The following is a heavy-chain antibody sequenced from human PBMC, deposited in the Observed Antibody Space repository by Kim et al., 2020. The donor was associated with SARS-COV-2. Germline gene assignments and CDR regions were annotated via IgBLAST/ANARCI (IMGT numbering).Heavy chain of an antibody. Sequence: SVKVSCKASGGTFSSYAISWVRQAPGQGLEWMGGIIPIFGTANYAQKFQGRVTITADESTSTAYMELSSLRSEDTAVYYCARPMYSSSWRVFAFDIWGQGTMVTVSS. CDR2: IIPIFGTA. CDR1: GGTFSSYA. V-gene: IGHV1-69*13. J-gene: IGHJ3*02. CDR3: ARPMYSSSWRVFAFDI. D-gene: IGHD6-13*01.